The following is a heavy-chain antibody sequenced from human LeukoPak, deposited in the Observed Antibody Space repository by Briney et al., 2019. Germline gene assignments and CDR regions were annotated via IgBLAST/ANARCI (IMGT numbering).Heavy chain of an antibody. CDR2: IYYSGST. CDR1: GGSISSGGYS. Sequence: KASETLSLTCTVSGGSISSGGYSWSWIRQHPGKGLEWIGYIYYSGSTYYNPSLKSRVTISVDTSKNQLPLKLSSVTAADTAVYYCARGRRVVGAPPDLDYWGQGTLVTVSS. J-gene: IGHJ4*02. CDR3: ARGRRVVGAPPDLDY. V-gene: IGHV4-31*03. D-gene: IGHD1-26*01.